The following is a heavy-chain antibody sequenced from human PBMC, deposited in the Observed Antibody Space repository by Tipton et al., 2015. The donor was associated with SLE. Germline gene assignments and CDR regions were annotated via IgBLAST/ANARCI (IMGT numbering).Heavy chain of an antibody. D-gene: IGHD6-13*01. CDR2: IRYDVSNK. V-gene: IGHV3-30*02. CDR1: GFTFSSYG. J-gene: IGHJ5*02. CDR3: AKDRGIAAAGPNWFDP. Sequence: SLRLSCAASGFTFSSYGMHWVRQAPGKGLEWVAFIRYDVSNKYYADSVKGRFTISRDNSKNTLYLQMNSLRAEDTAVYYCAKDRGIAAAGPNWFDPCGQGNLVTVSS.